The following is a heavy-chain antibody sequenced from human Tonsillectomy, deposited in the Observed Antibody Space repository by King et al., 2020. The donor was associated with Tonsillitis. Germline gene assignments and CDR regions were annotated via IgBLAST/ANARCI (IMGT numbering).Heavy chain of an antibody. D-gene: IGHD2-8*01. CDR3: AREYSLLYRYYYYGMDV. CDR1: GGSFSGYY. Sequence: VQLQQWGAGLLKPSETLSLTCAVYGGSFSGYYWSWIRQPPGKGLEWIGEINHSGSTNYNPSLKSRVTISVDTSKNQFSLKLSSVTAADTAVYYCAREYSLLYRYYYYGMDVWGHGTTVTVSS. J-gene: IGHJ6*02. V-gene: IGHV4-34*01. CDR2: INHSGST.